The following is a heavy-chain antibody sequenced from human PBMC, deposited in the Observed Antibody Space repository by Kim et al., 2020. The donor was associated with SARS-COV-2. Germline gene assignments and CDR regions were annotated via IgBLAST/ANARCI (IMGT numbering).Heavy chain of an antibody. D-gene: IGHD3-10*01. Sequence: ASVKVSCKASGYTFTSYGISWVRQAPGQGLEWMGWISAYNGNTNYAQKLQGRVTMTTDTSTSTAYMELRSLRSDDTAVYYCARDRPRQNYYTYYYGMDVWGQGTTVTVSS. V-gene: IGHV1-18*01. CDR2: ISAYNGNT. CDR3: ARDRPRQNYYTYYYGMDV. CDR1: GYTFTSYG. J-gene: IGHJ6*02.